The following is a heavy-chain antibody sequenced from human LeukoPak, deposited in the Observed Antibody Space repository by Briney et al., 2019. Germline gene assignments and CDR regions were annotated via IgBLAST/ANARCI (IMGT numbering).Heavy chain of an antibody. CDR1: GYTFTSYG. Sequence: ASVKVSCKASGYTFTSYGISWVRQAPGQGLEWMGWISAYNGNTNYAQKLQGRVTMTRDTSTSTVYMELSSLRSEDTAVYYCSSDYSSSYGAFDIWGQGTMVTVSS. D-gene: IGHD6-13*01. J-gene: IGHJ3*02. CDR3: SSDYSSSYGAFDI. V-gene: IGHV1-18*01. CDR2: ISAYNGNT.